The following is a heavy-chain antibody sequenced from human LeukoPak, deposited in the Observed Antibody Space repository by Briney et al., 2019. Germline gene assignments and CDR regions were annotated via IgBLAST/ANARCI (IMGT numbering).Heavy chain of an antibody. CDR3: ARSRAPGTASLYFYYYYMDV. J-gene: IGHJ6*03. V-gene: IGHV1-46*01. Sequence: ASVTVSFTASGYIFTTYYMHWVRQAPGQGLEWMGIINPTGGSTSYAQKFQGRVTMTRDMSTSTVYMELSSLRSEDTAVYFCARSRAPGTASLYFYYYYMDVWGRGTTVTVSS. CDR2: INPTGGST. D-gene: IGHD2-15*01. CDR1: GYIFTTYY.